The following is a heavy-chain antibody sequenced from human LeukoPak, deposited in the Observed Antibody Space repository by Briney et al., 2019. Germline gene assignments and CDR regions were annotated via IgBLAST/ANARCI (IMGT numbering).Heavy chain of an antibody. J-gene: IGHJ6*02. D-gene: IGHD1-26*01. CDR3: ARLFTRAWEYRYGMDV. V-gene: IGHV4-34*01. Sequence: SETLSLTCAVYGGSFSGYHWSWIRQPPGKGLEWIGEINHSGSTNYNPSLKSRVTISLDTSRNQFSLKLTSVTAADTAVFYCARLFTRAWEYRYGMDVWGQGTAVTASS. CDR2: INHSGST. CDR1: GGSFSGYH.